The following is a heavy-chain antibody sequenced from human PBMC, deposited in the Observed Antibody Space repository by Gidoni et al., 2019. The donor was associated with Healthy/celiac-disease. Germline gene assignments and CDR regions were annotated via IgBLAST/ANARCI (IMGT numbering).Heavy chain of an antibody. CDR2: ISGSGGST. CDR3: ATAGGSNLHFDY. CDR1: GVTSSSYA. D-gene: IGHD4-4*01. Sequence: EVPLLESGGSLLQPGRCLRLASAASGVTSSSYALSWVGKAPGKGMELVLAISGSGGSTYYADGVKGRFTISRDNAKNTLYLQRNSVGDEDTAVYYCATAGGSNLHFDYWGQGTLVTVSS. J-gene: IGHJ4*02. V-gene: IGHV3-23*01.